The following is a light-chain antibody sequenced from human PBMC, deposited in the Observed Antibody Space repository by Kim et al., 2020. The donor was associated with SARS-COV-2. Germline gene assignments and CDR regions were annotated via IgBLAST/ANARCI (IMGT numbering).Light chain of an antibody. CDR1: KLGDKY. J-gene: IGLJ2*01. Sequence: SYELTQSPSVSVSPGQTASITCSGDKLGDKYACWYQQKPGQSPVLVIYQDNQRPSGIPERFSGSNSGNTATLTISGTQAMDEADYYCQAWDSSTALVFGG. CDR2: QDN. V-gene: IGLV3-1*01. CDR3: QAWDSSTALV.